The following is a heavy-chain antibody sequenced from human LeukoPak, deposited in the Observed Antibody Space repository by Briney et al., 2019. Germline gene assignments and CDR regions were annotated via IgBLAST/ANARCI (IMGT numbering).Heavy chain of an antibody. CDR1: GFIFSTYG. V-gene: IGHV3-30*02. D-gene: IGHD3-22*01. CDR3: GKHDSNSDY. CDR2: IRSDGSDK. Sequence: GGSLRLSCAASGFIFSTYGMHWVRQAPGKGLEWVAFIRSDGSDKSYAGSVMGRFTISRDNSKNTLYLQMNTLRAEDTAVYYCGKHDSNSDYWGQGTLVTVSS. J-gene: IGHJ4*02.